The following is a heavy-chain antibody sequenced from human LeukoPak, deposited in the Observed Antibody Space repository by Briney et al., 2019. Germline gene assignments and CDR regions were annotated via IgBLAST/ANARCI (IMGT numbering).Heavy chain of an antibody. D-gene: IGHD2-2*01. CDR3: ARDSSPFDP. CDR1: GGSINSGGYS. V-gene: IGHV4-30-2*01. Sequence: SETLSLTCAVSGGSINSGGYSWSWIRQPPGKGLEWMGYIYHSGSTYYNPSLKSRVTISVDKSKNQFSLKLSSVTAADTAVYYCARDSSPFDPWGQGTLVTVSS. J-gene: IGHJ5*02. CDR2: IYHSGST.